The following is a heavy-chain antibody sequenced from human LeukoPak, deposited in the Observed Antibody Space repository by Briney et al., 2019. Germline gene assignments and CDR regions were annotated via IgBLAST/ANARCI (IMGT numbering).Heavy chain of an antibody. J-gene: IGHJ3*02. D-gene: IGHD4-23*01. V-gene: IGHV4-30-2*01. CDR2: IYYSGRY. CDR1: GGSIMVAAYH. CDR3: ARGYGDNSGAFDI. Sequence: SETLSLTCTVSGGSIMVAAYHWIWIRQPPGKGLEWISYIYYSGRYYYNPSLKSRVTISLDRSKNQFSLRLSSVTAADTAVYFCARGYGDNSGAFDIWGQGTLVTVSS.